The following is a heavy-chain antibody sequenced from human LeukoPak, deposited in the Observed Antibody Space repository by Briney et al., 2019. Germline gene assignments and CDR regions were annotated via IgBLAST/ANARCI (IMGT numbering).Heavy chain of an antibody. CDR1: GGSISSSSYY. V-gene: IGHV4-39*01. Sequence: PSETLSLTCTVSGGSISSSSYYWGWIRQPPVKGLEWIGIIYYSGSTYYNPSLKSRVTISVDTSKNQFSLKLSSVTAADTAVYYCASSTSWAAAAGDYWGQGTLVTVSS. CDR3: ASSTSWAAAAGDY. D-gene: IGHD6-13*01. CDR2: IYYSGST. J-gene: IGHJ4*02.